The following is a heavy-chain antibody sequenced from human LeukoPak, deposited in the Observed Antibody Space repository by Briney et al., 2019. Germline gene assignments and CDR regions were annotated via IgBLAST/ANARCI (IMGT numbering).Heavy chain of an antibody. CDR3: AKDHRLLWFGELIDY. J-gene: IGHJ4*02. Sequence: QTGGSLRLSCAASGFTFSSYGMHWVRQAPGKGLEWVAFIRYDGSNKYYADSVKGRFTISRDNSKNTLYLQMNSLRAEDTAVYYCAKDHRLLWFGELIDYWGQGTLVTVSS. CDR1: GFTFSSYG. D-gene: IGHD3-10*01. V-gene: IGHV3-30*02. CDR2: IRYDGSNK.